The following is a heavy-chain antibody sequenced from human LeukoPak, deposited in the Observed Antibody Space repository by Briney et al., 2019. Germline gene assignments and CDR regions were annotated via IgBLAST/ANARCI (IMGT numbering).Heavy chain of an antibody. CDR2: IWYDGSNK. J-gene: IGHJ4*02. CDR1: GFTFSSYG. CDR3: AYYDSSGYYYGRLRY. Sequence: PGRSLRLSCAASGFTFSSYGMHWVRQAPGKGLEWVAVIWYDGSNKYYADSVKGRFTISRDNSKNTLYLHMNSLRAEDTAVYFCAYYDSSGYYYGRLRYWGQGTPVTVSS. D-gene: IGHD3-22*01. V-gene: IGHV3-33*01.